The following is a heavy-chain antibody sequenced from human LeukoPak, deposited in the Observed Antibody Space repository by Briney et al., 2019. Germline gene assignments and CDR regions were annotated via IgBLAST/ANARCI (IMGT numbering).Heavy chain of an antibody. D-gene: IGHD4-17*01. CDR2: IYYSGST. CDR1: GDSLSSGGYS. Sequence: ETLSLTCEVSGDSLSSGGYSWSWIRQPPGKGLEWIGYIYYSGSTNYNPSLKSRVTISVDTSKNQFSLKLSSVTAADTAVYYCARGYGDYPWGQGTLVTVSS. CDR3: ARGYGDYP. V-gene: IGHV4-61*08. J-gene: IGHJ5*02.